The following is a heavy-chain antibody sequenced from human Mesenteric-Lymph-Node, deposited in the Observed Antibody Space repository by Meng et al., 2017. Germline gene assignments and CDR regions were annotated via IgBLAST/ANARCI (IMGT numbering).Heavy chain of an antibody. CDR3: TTLYGDSIS. D-gene: IGHD4-17*01. J-gene: IGHJ4*02. CDR1: GGSISGRNG. Sequence: QVQLQESGPGLGKPWGNRAPTCAVSGGSISGRNGWSWVRQPPGKGLEWIGEIYHSGRTNYNPSVKSRVSMSVDKSQNHFSLRLSSVTAADTAVYYCTTLYGDSISWGQGTLVTVSS. CDR2: IYHSGRT. V-gene: IGHV4-4*02.